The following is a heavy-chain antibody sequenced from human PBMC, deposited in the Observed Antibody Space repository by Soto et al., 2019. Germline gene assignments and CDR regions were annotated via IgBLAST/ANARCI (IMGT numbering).Heavy chain of an antibody. D-gene: IGHD2-2*01. Sequence: GGSLRLSCAASGFTFNNYGMHWVRQAPGKGLEWVALIWYDGSNKYYADSVKGRFTISRDNSKNTLYLQMNSLRAEDTAVYYCARDTRYCSSTSCYYYYGMDVWGQGTTVTAP. J-gene: IGHJ6*02. CDR1: GFTFNNYG. V-gene: IGHV3-33*01. CDR3: ARDTRYCSSTSCYYYYGMDV. CDR2: IWYDGSNK.